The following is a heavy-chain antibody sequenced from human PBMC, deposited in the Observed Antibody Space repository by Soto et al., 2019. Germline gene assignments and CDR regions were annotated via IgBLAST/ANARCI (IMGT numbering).Heavy chain of an antibody. CDR1: GGSISSGDYY. Sequence: QVQLQESGPGLVKPSQTLSLTCTVSGGSISSGDYYWSWIRQPPGKGLEWIGYIYYSGSTYYNPSLKMRVTISVDPSQDQFSLKLSSVTAADTAVYYWARDGREDFDYWGQGTLVTVSS. CDR3: ARDGREDFDY. V-gene: IGHV4-30-4*01. D-gene: IGHD1-26*01. J-gene: IGHJ4*02. CDR2: IYYSGST.